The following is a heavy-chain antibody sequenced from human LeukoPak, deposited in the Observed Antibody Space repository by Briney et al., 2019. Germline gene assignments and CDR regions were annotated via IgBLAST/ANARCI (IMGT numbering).Heavy chain of an antibody. J-gene: IGHJ4*02. CDR3: ARGALWFGELLPLDY. CDR1: GYTFTSYG. CDR2: ISAYNGNT. D-gene: IGHD3-10*01. V-gene: IGHV1-18*04. Sequence: ASVKVSCKASGYTFTSYGISWVRQAPGQGLEWMGWISAYNGNTNYAQKLQGRVTMTTDTSTCTAYMELRSLRSDDTAVYYCARGALWFGELLPLDYWGQGTLVTVSS.